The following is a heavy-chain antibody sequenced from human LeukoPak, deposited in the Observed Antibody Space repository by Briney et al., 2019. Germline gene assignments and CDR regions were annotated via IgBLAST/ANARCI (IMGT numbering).Heavy chain of an antibody. V-gene: IGHV4-39*01. CDR3: ARSATVPNWFDP. J-gene: IGHJ5*02. CDR2: IYYSGST. D-gene: IGHD4-17*01. CDR1: GGSISSSSYY. Sequence: SETLSLTCTVSGGSISSSSYYWGWIRQPPGKGLEWIGSIYYSGSTYYNPSLKSRVTISVDTSKNQFPLKLSSVTAADTAVYYCARSATVPNWFDPWGQGTLVTVSS.